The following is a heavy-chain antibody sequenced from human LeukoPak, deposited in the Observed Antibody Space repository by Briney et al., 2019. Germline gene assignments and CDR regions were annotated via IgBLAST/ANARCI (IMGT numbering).Heavy chain of an antibody. Sequence: GGSLRLSCAASGFTFSSYAMSWVRQAPGKGLEWVSAISGSDGSTYYADSVKGRFTISRDKSKNTLYLQMNSLRAEDTAVYYCAKLVPSDDFWSGYLGWFDPWGQGTLVTVSS. CDR3: AKLVPSDDFWSGYLGWFDP. D-gene: IGHD3-3*01. CDR1: GFTFSSYA. CDR2: ISGSDGST. J-gene: IGHJ5*02. V-gene: IGHV3-23*01.